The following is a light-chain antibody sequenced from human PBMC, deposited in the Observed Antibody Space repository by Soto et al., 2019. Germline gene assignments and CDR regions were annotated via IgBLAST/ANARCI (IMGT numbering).Light chain of an antibody. V-gene: IGKV1-5*01. Sequence: DIQMTQSPSTLSASVGDRVTITCRASQSIGSWLAWYQQKPGKAPKLLIYDASGLERGVPSRFSGSGSGTDFTLTISSLQPEDFATYYCQQSYSTPRTFGQGTKVDIK. CDR2: DAS. CDR3: QQSYSTPRT. CDR1: QSIGSW. J-gene: IGKJ1*01.